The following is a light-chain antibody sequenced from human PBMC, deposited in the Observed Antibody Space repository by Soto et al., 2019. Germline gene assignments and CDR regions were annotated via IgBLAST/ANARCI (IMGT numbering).Light chain of an antibody. CDR2: AAD. CDR1: QSNTNY. Sequence: DIQMTQSQSSLSASVGDTVTITCRASQSNTNYLTWFQQKPGKAPSLLIFAADNLQDGVPSRFSGSGSGRDFSLTISSLQPDDFATYYCQQYNSYSFGQGTKVDNK. CDR3: QQYNSYS. V-gene: IGKV1-16*01. J-gene: IGKJ1*01.